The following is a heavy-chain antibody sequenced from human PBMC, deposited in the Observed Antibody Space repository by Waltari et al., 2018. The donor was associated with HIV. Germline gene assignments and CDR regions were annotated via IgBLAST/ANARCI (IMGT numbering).Heavy chain of an antibody. V-gene: IGHV3-21*02. D-gene: IGHD2-15*01. CDR2: ISSSSKYI. CDR3: ARERGSCRGGPCEYFGMDV. CDR1: GFSFRSNN. Sequence: EVQPLASGGGLVRPGGCSRLTCEGSGFSFRSNNWTWVRKAAGKGLGWFSAISSSSKYIYNGESGQGRFTISRNNSNNSLYLKRDRLKAKDTAVYYCARERGSCRGGPCEYFGMDVWAQGTTVTFSS. J-gene: IGHJ6*02.